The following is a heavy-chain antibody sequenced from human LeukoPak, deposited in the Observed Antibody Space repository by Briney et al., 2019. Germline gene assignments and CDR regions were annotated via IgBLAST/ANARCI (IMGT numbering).Heavy chain of an antibody. CDR2: IYYSGST. Sequence: PSETLSLACTVSGGSISTYYWSWIRQPPGKGLEWIGYIYYSGSTNYNPSLKSRVTISVDTSKNQFSLKLSSVTAADTAVYYCARGDGSSWYELMDDFDIWGQGTMVTVSS. J-gene: IGHJ3*02. V-gene: IGHV4-59*01. D-gene: IGHD6-13*01. CDR3: ARGDGSSWYELMDDFDI. CDR1: GGSISTYY.